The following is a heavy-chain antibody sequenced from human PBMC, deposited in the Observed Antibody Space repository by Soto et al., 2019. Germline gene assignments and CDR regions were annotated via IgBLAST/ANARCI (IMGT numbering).Heavy chain of an antibody. V-gene: IGHV3-33*01. Sequence: GGSLRLSCAASGFTFSSYGMHWVRQAPGKGLEWVAVIWYDGSNKYYADSVKGRFTISRDNSKNTLYLQMNSLRAEDTAVYYCARRGEYQLLMRGYYYYGMDVWGQGTTVTVSS. CDR2: IWYDGSNK. CDR3: ARRGEYQLLMRGYYYYGMDV. CDR1: GFTFSSYG. J-gene: IGHJ6*02. D-gene: IGHD2-2*01.